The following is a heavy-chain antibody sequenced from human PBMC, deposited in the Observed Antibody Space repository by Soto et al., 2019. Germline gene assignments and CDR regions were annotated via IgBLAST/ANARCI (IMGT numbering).Heavy chain of an antibody. CDR1: GFTFSSYA. D-gene: IGHD3-10*01. CDR3: FPYYYGSGSSNWFDP. V-gene: IGHV3-64D*06. CDR2: ISSNGGST. Sequence: GGSLRLSCSASGFTFSSYAMHWVRQAPGKGLEYVSAISSNGGSTYYADSVKGRFTISRDNSKNTLYLQMSSLRAEDTAVYYCFPYYYGSGSSNWFDPWGQGTLVTVSS. J-gene: IGHJ5*02.